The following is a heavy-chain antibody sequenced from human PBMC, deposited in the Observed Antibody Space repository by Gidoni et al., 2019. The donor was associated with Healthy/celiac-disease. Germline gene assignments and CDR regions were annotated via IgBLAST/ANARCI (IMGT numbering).Heavy chain of an antibody. CDR3: ARPDYSQLAFDI. Sequence: QLQLQESGPGLVKPSETLSLTCTVPGGPISSSSYYWGWIRQPPGKGLEWIGSIYYSGSTYYNPSLKSRVTISVDTSKNQFSLKLSSVTAADTAVYYCARPDYSQLAFDIWGQGTMVTVSS. CDR1: GGPISSSSYY. D-gene: IGHD1-1*01. J-gene: IGHJ3*02. CDR2: IYYSGST. V-gene: IGHV4-39*01.